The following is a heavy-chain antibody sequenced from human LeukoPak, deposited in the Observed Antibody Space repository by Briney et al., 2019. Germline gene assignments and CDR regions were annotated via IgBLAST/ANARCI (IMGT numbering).Heavy chain of an antibody. CDR2: ITSSSTTI. Sequence: GGSLRLSCAASGFTFSTYNMNWVRQAPGKGLECVSYITSSSTTIYYADSVKGRFTISRDTSKNILFLQMNTLRAEDTAIYYCAKDRTVGASYWYFDLWGRGTLVTVSS. D-gene: IGHD1-26*01. V-gene: IGHV3-48*01. CDR1: GFTFSTYN. CDR3: AKDRTVGASYWYFDL. J-gene: IGHJ2*01.